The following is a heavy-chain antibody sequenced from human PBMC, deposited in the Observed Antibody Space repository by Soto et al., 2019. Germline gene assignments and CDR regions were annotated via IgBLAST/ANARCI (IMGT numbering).Heavy chain of an antibody. D-gene: IGHD7-27*01. J-gene: IGHJ6*03. V-gene: IGHV1-69*02. CDR1: GGTFSSYT. Sequence: GASVKVSCKASGGTFSSYTISWVRQAPGQGLECMGRIIPILGIANYAQKFQGRVTITADKSTSTAYMELSSLRSEDTAVYYCARGPNFRYYMDVWGKGTTVTVSS. CDR3: ARGPNFRYYMDV. CDR2: IIPILGIA.